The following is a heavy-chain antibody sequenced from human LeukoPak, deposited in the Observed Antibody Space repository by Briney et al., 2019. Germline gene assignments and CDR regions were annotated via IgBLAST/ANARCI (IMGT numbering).Heavy chain of an antibody. V-gene: IGHV4-59*01. CDR2: IYYSGST. CDR3: ARDRRIAAAGWHYYYGMDV. D-gene: IGHD6-13*01. J-gene: IGHJ6*02. CDR1: SGSISSYY. Sequence: PSETLSLTCTVSSGSISSYYWSWIRQPPGKGLEWIGYIYYSGSTNYNPSLKSRVTISVDTSKNQFSLKLSSVTAADTAVYYCARDRRIAAAGWHYYYGMDVWGQGTTVTVSS.